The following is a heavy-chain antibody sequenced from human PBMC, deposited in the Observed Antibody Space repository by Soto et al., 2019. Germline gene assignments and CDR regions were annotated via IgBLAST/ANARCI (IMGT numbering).Heavy chain of an antibody. J-gene: IGHJ5*02. V-gene: IGHV3-66*01. CDR3: ARATMIGLLSS. Sequence: GGSLRLSCAASGLTVSSNYMSWVRQAPGKGLEWVSVIYSGGSTYYADSVKGRFTISRDNSKNTLYLQMNSLRAEDTAIYYCARATMIGLLSSWGQGTLVTVSS. CDR1: GLTVSSNY. D-gene: IGHD3-22*01. CDR2: IYSGGST.